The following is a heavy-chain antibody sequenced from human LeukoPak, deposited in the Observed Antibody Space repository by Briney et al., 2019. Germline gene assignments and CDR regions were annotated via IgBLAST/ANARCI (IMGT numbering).Heavy chain of an antibody. CDR3: ARGLVPAALYYYYMDV. J-gene: IGHJ6*03. D-gene: IGHD2-2*01. CDR2: ISAYNGNT. CDR1: GYTFTSYG. Sequence: ASVKVSCKASGYTFTSYGISWVRQAPGHGLEWMGWISAYNGNTNYAQKLQGRVTMTTDTSTSTAYMELRSLRSDDTAVYYCARGLVPAALYYYYMDVWGKGTTVTVSS. V-gene: IGHV1-18*01.